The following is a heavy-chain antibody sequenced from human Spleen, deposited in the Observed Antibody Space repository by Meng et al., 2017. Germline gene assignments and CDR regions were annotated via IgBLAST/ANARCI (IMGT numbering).Heavy chain of an antibody. D-gene: IGHD2-15*01. CDR3: ARDSLGSLDY. V-gene: IGHV3-21*01. J-gene: IGHJ4*02. Sequence: GESLKISCAASGFTFSSYSMNWVRQAPGKGLEWVSSISSSSSYIYYADSVKGRFTISRDNAKNSLYLQMNSLRAEDTAVYYCARDSLGSLDYWGQGTLVTVSS. CDR2: ISSSSSYI. CDR1: GFTFSSYS.